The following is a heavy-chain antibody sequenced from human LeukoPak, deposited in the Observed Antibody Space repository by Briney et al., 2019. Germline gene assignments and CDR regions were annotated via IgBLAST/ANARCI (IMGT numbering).Heavy chain of an antibody. CDR3: AREISGYDYVNSYFDY. D-gene: IGHD5-12*01. J-gene: IGHJ4*02. Sequence: PSETLSLTCTVSGGSFSNGGYFWSCIRQHPGKGLEWIGSISYSGSTYYNPYLKSRVTISVDTSKNHFSLKLSSVTAADTAVYYCAREISGYDYVNSYFDYWGQGTLVTVSS. V-gene: IGHV4-31*03. CDR2: ISYSGST. CDR1: GGSFSNGGYF.